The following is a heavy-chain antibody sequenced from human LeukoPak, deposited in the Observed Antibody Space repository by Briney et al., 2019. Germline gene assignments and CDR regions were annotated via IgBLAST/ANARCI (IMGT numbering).Heavy chain of an antibody. D-gene: IGHD2-2*01. Sequence: AGGSLRLSCAASGFTFSSYAMSWVRQAPGKGLEWVSAISGSGGSTYYADSVKGRFTISRDNSKNTLYLQMNSLRAEDTAVYYCAKDRRIVVVPAATNDFDYWGQGTLVTVS. J-gene: IGHJ4*02. CDR2: ISGSGGST. CDR3: AKDRRIVVVPAATNDFDY. V-gene: IGHV3-23*01. CDR1: GFTFSSYA.